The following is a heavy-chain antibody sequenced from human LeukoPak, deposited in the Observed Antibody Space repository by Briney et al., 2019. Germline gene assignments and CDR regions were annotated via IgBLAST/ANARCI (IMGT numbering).Heavy chain of an antibody. V-gene: IGHV4-34*01. D-gene: IGHD2-2*01. CDR1: GGSFSDYY. Sequence: SETLSLTCSVSGGSFSDYYWTWIRQPPGKGLEWIGELNHSGSTNYNPSLKSRVTISVDTSKNQFSLNLSSVTAADTAVYYCARGRVVPAAMGRKKYYGMDVWGQGTTVTVSS. CDR3: ARGRVVPAAMGRKKYYGMDV. J-gene: IGHJ6*02. CDR2: LNHSGST.